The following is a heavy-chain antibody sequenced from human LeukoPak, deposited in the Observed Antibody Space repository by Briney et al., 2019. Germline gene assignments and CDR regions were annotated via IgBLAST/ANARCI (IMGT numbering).Heavy chain of an antibody. V-gene: IGHV3-23*01. D-gene: IGHD6-13*01. CDR3: VKGRISEDGLDF. CDR2: ISSSGNT. Sequence: GGSLRPSCAASGFTFSRSAMTWVRQTPGKGLDWVPSISSSGNTYYADSVKGRFTISRDNSKNMLYLQMNSLRAEDTAVYYCVKGRISEDGLDFWGQGTLVTVSS. CDR1: GFTFSRSA. J-gene: IGHJ4*02.